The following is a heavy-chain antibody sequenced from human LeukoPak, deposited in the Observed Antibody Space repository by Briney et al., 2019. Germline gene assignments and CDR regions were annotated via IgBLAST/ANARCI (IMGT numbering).Heavy chain of an antibody. Sequence: PGGSLRLSCAASGFNFSTYGMHWVRQAPGKGLEWVAVISYDGINKYYADSVKGRFTISRDNSKNTLFLQMNSLRPEDTAVYYCAKDSDIAAAGSDDALDVWGQGTMVTVSS. CDR1: GFNFSTYG. V-gene: IGHV3-30*18. J-gene: IGHJ3*01. CDR2: ISYDGINK. D-gene: IGHD6-13*01. CDR3: AKDSDIAAAGSDDALDV.